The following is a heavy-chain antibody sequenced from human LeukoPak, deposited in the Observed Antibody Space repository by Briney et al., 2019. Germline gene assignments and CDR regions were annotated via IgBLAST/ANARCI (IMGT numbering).Heavy chain of an antibody. V-gene: IGHV3-23*01. D-gene: IGHD1-1*01. CDR1: GFTFSSYA. CDR2: ISNSDGKT. Sequence: GGSLRLSCAASGFTFSSYAMSWVRQAPGKGLEWVSTISNSDGKTYYADSVKGRFTISRDNSKNTLYVQMNSLTAEDTAIYYCARATGNLGNWGQGTLVTVSS. J-gene: IGHJ4*02. CDR3: ARATGNLGN.